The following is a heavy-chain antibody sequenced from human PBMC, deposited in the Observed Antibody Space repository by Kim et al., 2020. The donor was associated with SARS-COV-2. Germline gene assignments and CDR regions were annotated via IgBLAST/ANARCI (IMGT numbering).Heavy chain of an antibody. V-gene: IGHV1-46*01. D-gene: IGHD3-16*02. CDR3: ARAGRTFGGVIVTPFDY. J-gene: IGHJ4*02. CDR2: INPSGGST. Sequence: ASVKVSCKASGYTFTSYYMHWVRQAPGQGLEWMGIINPSGGSTSYAQKFQGRVTMTRDTSTSTVYMELSSLRSEDTAVYYCARAGRTFGGVIVTPFDYWGQGTLVTVSS. CDR1: GYTFTSYY.